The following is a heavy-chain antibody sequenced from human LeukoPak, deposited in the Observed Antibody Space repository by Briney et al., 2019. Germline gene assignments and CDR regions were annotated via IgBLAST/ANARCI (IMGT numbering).Heavy chain of an antibody. Sequence: SETLSLTCTVSGGSISSYYWSWIRQPPGKGLEWIGYIYTSGTTNYNPSLKSRVTISVDTSKNQFSLKLSSVTAADTAVYYCARLIVEGPQCYYYYYMDVWGKGTTVTVSS. CDR3: ARLIVEGPQCYYYYYMDV. D-gene: IGHD2-15*01. J-gene: IGHJ6*03. CDR1: GGSISSYY. CDR2: IYTSGTT. V-gene: IGHV4-4*09.